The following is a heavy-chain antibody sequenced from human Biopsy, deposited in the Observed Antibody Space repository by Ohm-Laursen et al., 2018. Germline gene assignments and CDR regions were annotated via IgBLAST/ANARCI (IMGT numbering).Heavy chain of an antibody. CDR3: AKDTFADLRGPSGWYGVDY. V-gene: IGHV3-9*01. J-gene: IGHJ4*02. CDR1: GFTFNDYA. Sequence: SLRLSCAASGFTFNDYAMHWVRQAPGKGLEWVSGISWNSKNIVYADSVKGRFTISRDNARNSLYLQIKSLRTEDPAFYYCAKDTFADLRGPSGWYGVDYWGQGTMVTVSS. D-gene: IGHD6-19*01. CDR2: ISWNSKNI.